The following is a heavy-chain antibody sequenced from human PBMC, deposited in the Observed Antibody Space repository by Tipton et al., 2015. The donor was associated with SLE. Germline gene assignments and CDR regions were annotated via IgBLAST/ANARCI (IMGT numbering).Heavy chain of an antibody. D-gene: IGHD3-22*01. CDR1: GFTFSSYE. V-gene: IGHV3-23*01. CDR2: ISGSGGST. J-gene: IGHJ4*02. Sequence: GSLRLSCAASGFTFSSYEMNWVRQAPGKGLEWVSAISGSGGSTYYADSVKGRFTISRDNSKNTLYLQMNSLRAEDTAVYYCVSQKAYYDTSGPFDYWGQGTLVTVSS. CDR3: VSQKAYYDTSGPFDY.